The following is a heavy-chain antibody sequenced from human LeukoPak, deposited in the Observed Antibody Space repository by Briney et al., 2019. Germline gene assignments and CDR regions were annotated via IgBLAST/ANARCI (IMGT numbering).Heavy chain of an antibody. CDR3: ARKDGDF. CDR1: GDSISNYL. V-gene: IGHV4-4*07. Sequence: SETLSLTCTVSGDSISNYLWSWIRQPAGKGLEWVGRIYTSGNTNYNPSLKSRVTISVDKSKNQLSLKLSSVTAADTAVYYCARKDGDFWGQGTLVTVSS. J-gene: IGHJ4*02. CDR2: IYTSGNT.